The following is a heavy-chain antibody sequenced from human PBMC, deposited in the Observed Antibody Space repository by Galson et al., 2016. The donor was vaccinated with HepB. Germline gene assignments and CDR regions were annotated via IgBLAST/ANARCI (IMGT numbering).Heavy chain of an antibody. J-gene: IGHJ4*02. CDR3: ASNYYDGSGYGVDY. D-gene: IGHD3-22*01. V-gene: IGHV3-23*01. Sequence: SLRLSCAASGFTFSNYAMSWVRQAPGKGLEWVSAISGSGGTTSYADSVKGRFTISRDNSKNTLYLQMNSLRGEDTAVYYCASNYYDGSGYGVDYWGQGTLVTVSS. CDR2: ISGSGGTT. CDR1: GFTFSNYA.